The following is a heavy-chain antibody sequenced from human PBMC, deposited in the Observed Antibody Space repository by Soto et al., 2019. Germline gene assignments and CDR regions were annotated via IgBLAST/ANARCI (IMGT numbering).Heavy chain of an antibody. Sequence: QLQLQESGPGLVKPSETLSLICSVSGVSISGSSYYWGWIRQPPGKGLEWIGSIYYSGQTYYNPSLKSRVTISVDRSKNQFSLNLTSVTATDTAFYYCARHGSSWSQGTLVTVSS. CDR3: ARHGSS. CDR2: IYYSGQT. CDR1: GVSISGSSYY. V-gene: IGHV4-39*01. J-gene: IGHJ5*02.